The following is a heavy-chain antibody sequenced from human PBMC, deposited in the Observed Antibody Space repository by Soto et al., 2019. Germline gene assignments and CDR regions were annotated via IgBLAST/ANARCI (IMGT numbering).Heavy chain of an antibody. D-gene: IGHD6-19*01. CDR1: GYTFTSYY. J-gene: IGHJ4*02. V-gene: IGHV1-46*01. CDR3: ARDLDGSGWYRGFDY. CDR2: INPSGGST. Sequence: QVQLVQSGAEVKKPGASVKVSCKASGYTFTSYYMHWVRQAPGQGLEWMGIINPSGGSTSYAQKFQVRVTMTRDTSTITVYMELSSLRSEDTAVYYCARDLDGSGWYRGFDYWGQGTLVTVSS.